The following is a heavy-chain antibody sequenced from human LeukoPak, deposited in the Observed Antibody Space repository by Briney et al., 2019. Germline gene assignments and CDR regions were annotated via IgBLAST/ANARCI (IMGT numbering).Heavy chain of an antibody. CDR2: IYTSGSN. CDR3: ARGPGGATAEAFDI. Sequence: PSETLSLTCTASGGSISNYYWSWIRQPAGKGLEWIGRIYTSGSNNYNPSLKSRVTMSVDTSKNQFSLKLSSVTAADTAVYYCARGPGGATAEAFDIWGQGTMVTVSS. D-gene: IGHD4/OR15-4a*01. V-gene: IGHV4-4*07. CDR1: GGSISNYY. J-gene: IGHJ3*02.